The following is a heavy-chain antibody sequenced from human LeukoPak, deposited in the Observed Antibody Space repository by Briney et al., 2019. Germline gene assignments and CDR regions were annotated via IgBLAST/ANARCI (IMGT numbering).Heavy chain of an antibody. J-gene: IGHJ4*02. Sequence: PGGSLRLSCTVSGFTFGSYAMGWVRQAPGKGLQWVSSISSSGGSTYYADSVKGRFTTSRDNSKNTLHLQMNSLRVEDTAVYYCAKDSMTSRFGDYEEWGQGSLVTVSS. V-gene: IGHV3-23*01. D-gene: IGHD4-17*01. CDR2: ISSSGGST. CDR3: AKDSMTSRFGDYEE. CDR1: GFTFGSYA.